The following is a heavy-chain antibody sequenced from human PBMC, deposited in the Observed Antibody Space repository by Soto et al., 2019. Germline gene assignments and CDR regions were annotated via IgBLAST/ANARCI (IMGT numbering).Heavy chain of an antibody. Sequence: VQLVESGGGVVQPGRSLRLSCAASGFTFSSYAMHWVRQAPGKGLERVAVISYDGSNKYYADSVKGRFTISRDNSKNTVYRQMNSLSAAETAVYYCARDRWLKGATTYYSYSVRDAGGQGTPLTVS. V-gene: IGHV3-30-3*01. CDR2: ISYDGSNK. D-gene: IGHD3-22*01. CDR3: ARDRWLKGATTYYSYSVRDA. J-gene: IGHJ6*02. CDR1: GFTFSSYA.